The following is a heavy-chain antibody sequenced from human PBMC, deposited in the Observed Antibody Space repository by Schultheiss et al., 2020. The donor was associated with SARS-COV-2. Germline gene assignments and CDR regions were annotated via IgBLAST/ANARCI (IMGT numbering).Heavy chain of an antibody. CDR1: GGSISNYY. J-gene: IGHJ3*02. CDR3: ARTYDYVWGSRGDAFDI. V-gene: IGHV4-34*01. D-gene: IGHD3-16*01. Sequence: SETLSLTCTVSGGSISNYYWSWIRQPPGKGLEWIKEINHSGSTNYNPSLKSRVTISVDTSKNQFSLKLSSVTAADTAVYYCARTYDYVWGSRGDAFDIWGQGTMVTVSS. CDR2: INHSGST.